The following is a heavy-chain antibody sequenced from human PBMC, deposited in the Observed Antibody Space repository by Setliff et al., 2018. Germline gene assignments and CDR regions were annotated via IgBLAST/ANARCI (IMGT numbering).Heavy chain of an antibody. CDR3: ARGRMRGSCGGPSCTYDPFDI. J-gene: IGHJ3*02. Sequence: SETLSLTCTVSGGSISSMSYYWGWIRQPPGKGLEWIGSIYHSGSSYYNSSLRSRVTISVDTSKNQFSLILRSVTAADTAVYYCARGRMRGSCGGPSCTYDPFDIWGQGTPVTVSS. V-gene: IGHV4-39*07. CDR2: IYHSGSS. D-gene: IGHD2-21*01. CDR1: GGSISSMSYY.